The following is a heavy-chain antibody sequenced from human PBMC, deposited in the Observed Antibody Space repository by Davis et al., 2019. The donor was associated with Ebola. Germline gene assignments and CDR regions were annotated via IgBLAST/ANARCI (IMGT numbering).Heavy chain of an antibody. D-gene: IGHD6-6*01. CDR1: GFTFNIYA. CDR2: KPYDGTNK. Sequence: GGSLRLSCAASGFTFNIYAMSWVRQAPGKGLEWVAFKPYDGTNKYYADSVKGRFTISRDNSKNTVYLQMNSLRSEDTAVYYCTKDGPSSSSDYWGQGTLVTVSS. CDR3: TKDGPSSSSDY. J-gene: IGHJ4*02. V-gene: IGHV3-30*02.